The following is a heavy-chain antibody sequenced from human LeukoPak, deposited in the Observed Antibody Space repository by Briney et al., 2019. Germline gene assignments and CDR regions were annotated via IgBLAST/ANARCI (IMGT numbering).Heavy chain of an antibody. J-gene: IGHJ4*02. CDR1: GFPLSSNY. CDR2: IYSSGST. V-gene: IGHV3-53*01. CDR3: ARADSWYYFDY. Sequence: PGGSLSLSCAASGFPLSSNYMSWVRQAPGKGLEWVSVIYSSGSTYYADSVKGRFTISRDNSKNTLYLQMNSLRAEDTAVYYCARADSWYYFDYWGQGTVVTVSS. D-gene: IGHD6-13*01.